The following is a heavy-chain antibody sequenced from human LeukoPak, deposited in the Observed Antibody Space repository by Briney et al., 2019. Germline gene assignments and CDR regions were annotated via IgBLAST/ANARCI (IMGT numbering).Heavy chain of an antibody. CDR2: IYNSGST. D-gene: IGHD6-13*01. V-gene: IGHV4-61*02. Sequence: PSETLSLTCTVSGGPISICSYYWRWIRQPAAKGLEWIGRIYNSGSTNYNPSLKGRVTISVDTSKNQFSLKLSSVTAADTAVYYCARGAAAGDYWGQGTLVTVSS. J-gene: IGHJ4*02. CDR1: GGPISICSYY. CDR3: ARGAAAGDY.